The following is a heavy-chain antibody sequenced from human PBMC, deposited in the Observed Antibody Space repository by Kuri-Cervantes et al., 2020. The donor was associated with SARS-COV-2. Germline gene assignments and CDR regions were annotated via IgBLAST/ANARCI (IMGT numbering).Heavy chain of an antibody. D-gene: IGHD3-16*02. J-gene: IGHJ4*02. CDR2: IFHSGST. CDR3: ARDGFGYDYVWGSYRYDY. Sequence: SETLSLTCAVSSSSIANGYYWGWIRQPPGKGLEWIGNIFHSGSTQYNPSLKSRLTISVDTSKNQFSLKLSSVTAADTSVYYCARDGFGYDYVWGSYRYDYWGQGTLVTVSS. CDR1: SSSIANGYY. V-gene: IGHV4-38-2*02.